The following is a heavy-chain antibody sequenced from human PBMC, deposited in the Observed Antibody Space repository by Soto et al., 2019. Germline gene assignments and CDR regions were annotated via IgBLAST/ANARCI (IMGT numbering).Heavy chain of an antibody. D-gene: IGHD6-19*01. CDR1: GFTFSSYA. Sequence: GGSLRLSCAASGFTFSSYAMSWVRQAPGKGLEWVSGISWNSGSIGYADSVKGRFTISRDNAKNSLYLQMNSLRAEDTALYYCASNPYSSGGHDVFDFWGQGTMV. V-gene: IGHV3-9*01. CDR2: ISWNSGSI. CDR3: ASNPYSSGGHDVFDF. J-gene: IGHJ3*01.